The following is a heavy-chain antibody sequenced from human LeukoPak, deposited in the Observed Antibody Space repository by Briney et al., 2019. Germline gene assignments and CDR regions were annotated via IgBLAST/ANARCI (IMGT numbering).Heavy chain of an antibody. CDR1: GGSISSSSYY. J-gene: IGHJ4*02. CDR3: ARGSLYCTNGVCYLDY. D-gene: IGHD2-8*01. V-gene: IGHV4-39*07. CDR2: IYYSGNT. Sequence: SETLSLTCTVSGGSISSSSYYWAWIRQPPGKGLEWIGSIYYSGNTYYKSSLKSRVTIAVDTSKNQFSLKLSSVTAADTAVYYCARGSLYCTNGVCYLDYWGQGTLVTVSS.